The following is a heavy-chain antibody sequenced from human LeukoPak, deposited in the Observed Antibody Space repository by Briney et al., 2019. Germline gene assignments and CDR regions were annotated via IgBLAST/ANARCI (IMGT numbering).Heavy chain of an antibody. CDR2: ISYDGSNK. Sequence: PGGSLRLSCAASGFTFSSYAMHWVRQAPGKGLEWVAVISYDGSNKYYADSVKGRFTISRDNSKNTLYLQMNSLRAEDTAVYYCARFNEQQMYFQHWGQGTPVIVSS. J-gene: IGHJ1*01. D-gene: IGHD6-13*01. V-gene: IGHV3-30-3*01. CDR3: ARFNEQQMYFQH. CDR1: GFTFSSYA.